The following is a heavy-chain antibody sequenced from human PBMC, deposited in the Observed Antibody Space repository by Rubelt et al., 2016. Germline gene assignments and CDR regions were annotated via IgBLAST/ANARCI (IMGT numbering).Heavy chain of an antibody. CDR2: INPDSGGT. Sequence: QVQLVQSGAEVKKPGASVKVSCKASGYSFTGQYIQWVRQAPGQGFEWMGWINPDSGGTNYAQKFQGRVTMTRDTSINTAFMELSSLRSDDTAVYYCARCLRPADYWGQGTLVTVSS. J-gene: IGHJ4*02. V-gene: IGHV1-2*02. CDR3: ARCLRPADY. CDR1: GYSFTGQY. D-gene: IGHD5/OR15-5a*01.